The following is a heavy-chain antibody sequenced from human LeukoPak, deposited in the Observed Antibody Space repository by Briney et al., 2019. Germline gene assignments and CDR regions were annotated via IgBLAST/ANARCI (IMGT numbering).Heavy chain of an antibody. CDR1: SGSFSGYY. D-gene: IGHD1-14*01. V-gene: IGHV4-34*01. CDR3: ARSRDETTSYSDLDS. J-gene: IGHJ4*03. Sequence: SETLSLTCAVNSGSFSGYYWTWIRQPPGKGLEWIGEVNHRGSANYNLSLKSRVARSVDTSTNQFSLTLNSVPAADTAVYYCARSRDETTSYSDLDSWGHGTLVTVSS. CDR2: VNHRGSA.